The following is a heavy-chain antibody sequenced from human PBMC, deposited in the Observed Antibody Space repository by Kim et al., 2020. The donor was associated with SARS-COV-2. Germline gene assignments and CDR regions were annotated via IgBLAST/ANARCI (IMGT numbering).Heavy chain of an antibody. V-gene: IGHV3-15*01. CDR1: GLTFNGAW. CDR2: VKSQIDGGTI. CDR3: TTNSSPRGGDY. Sequence: GGSLRLSCAASGLTFNGAWMSWVRQAPGKGLEWVGRVKSQIDGGTIDYAAPVTGRFTISRDDSRNILYLQMNSLKTEDTAVYYCTTNSSPRGGDYWGRGTLVTVSS. J-gene: IGHJ4*02. D-gene: IGHD6-13*01.